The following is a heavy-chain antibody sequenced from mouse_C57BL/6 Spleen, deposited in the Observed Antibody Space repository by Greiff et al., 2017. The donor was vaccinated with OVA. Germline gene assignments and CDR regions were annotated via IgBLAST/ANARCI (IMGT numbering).Heavy chain of an antibody. V-gene: IGHV3-8*01. CDR1: GYSITSDY. J-gene: IGHJ2*01. D-gene: IGHD1-1*01. Sequence: EVKLQESGPGLAKPSQTLSLTCSVTGYSITSDYWNWIRKFPGNKLEYMGYISYSGSTYYNPSLKSRISITRDTAKNQYYLQLNTVTTEDTATCYCARYIHPLSRGYFDYWGQGTTLTVSS. CDR3: ARYIHPLSRGYFDY. CDR2: ISYSGST.